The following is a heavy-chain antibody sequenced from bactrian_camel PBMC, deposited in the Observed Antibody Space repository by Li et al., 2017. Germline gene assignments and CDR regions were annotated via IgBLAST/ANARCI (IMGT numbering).Heavy chain of an antibody. CDR1: GSTFRRAD. J-gene: IGHJ4*01. Sequence: VQLVESGGGLVQPGGSLRPSCVASGSTFRRADMSWVRQAPGKGVEWVSIISYDGGVTSYADSVKGRFTISRDNAKNTLYLQLNSLKTEDTAMYYCAKSGNADIATRTSVRGQGTQVTVS. V-gene: IGHV3S40*01. CDR3: AKSGNADIATRTSV. D-gene: IGHD4*01. CDR2: ISYDGGVT.